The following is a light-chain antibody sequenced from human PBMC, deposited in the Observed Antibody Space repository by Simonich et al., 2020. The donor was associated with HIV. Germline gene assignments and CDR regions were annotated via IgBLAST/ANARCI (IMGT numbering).Light chain of an antibody. J-gene: IGKJ3*01. CDR3: MQALQTPFT. Sequence: DIVITQSTLSLPVTPGEPASISCSSSQSLLHINGYNYLDWYLQKPGQSPQLLIYLGSTRASGVPDRFSGSGSGTDFTLKISRVEAEDVGVYYCMQALQTPFTFGPGTRVDIK. V-gene: IGKV2-28*01. CDR2: LGS. CDR1: QSLLHINGYNY.